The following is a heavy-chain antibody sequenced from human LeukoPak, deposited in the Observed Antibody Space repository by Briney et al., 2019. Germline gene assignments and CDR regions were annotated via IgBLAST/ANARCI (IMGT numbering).Heavy chain of an antibody. D-gene: IGHD3-3*01. V-gene: IGHV1-2*02. CDR1: GYTFTGYY. CDR3: ARVLYDFWSGSFDY. J-gene: IGHJ4*02. CDR2: INPNSGGI. Sequence: ASVKVSCKXSGYTFTGYYMHWVRQAPGQGLEWMGWINPNSGGINYAQKFQGRVTMTRDTSISTAYMELSRLRSDDTAVYYCARVLYDFWSGSFDYWGQGTLVTVSS.